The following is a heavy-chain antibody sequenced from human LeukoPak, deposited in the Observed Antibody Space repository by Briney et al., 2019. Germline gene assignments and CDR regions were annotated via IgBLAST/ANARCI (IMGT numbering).Heavy chain of an antibody. D-gene: IGHD3-10*01. CDR1: GGTSSSYA. CDR3: ARVRVNIRGVTTFDP. CDR2: IIPIFGTA. V-gene: IGHV1-69*13. J-gene: IGHJ5*02. Sequence: SVKVSCKASGGTSSSYAISWVRQAPGQGLEWMGGIIPIFGTANYAQKFQGRVTITADESTSTAYMELSSLRSEDTAVYYCARVRVNIRGVTTFDPWGQGTLVTVSS.